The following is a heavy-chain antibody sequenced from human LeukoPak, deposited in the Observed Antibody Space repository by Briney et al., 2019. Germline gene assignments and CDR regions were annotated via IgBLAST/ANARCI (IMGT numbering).Heavy chain of an antibody. J-gene: IGHJ4*02. V-gene: IGHV1-18*01. CDR1: GGTFSSYA. D-gene: IGHD2-15*01. CDR3: ARAPVWSGGRGDFDY. CDR2: ISAYNGHT. Sequence: ASVKVSCKASGGTFSSYAINWVRQAPGQGLEWMGWISAYNGHTNFAQRLQGRVTLTTDTSTSTAYMELRSLRSDDTAVYYCARAPVWSGGRGDFDYWGQGTLVTVSS.